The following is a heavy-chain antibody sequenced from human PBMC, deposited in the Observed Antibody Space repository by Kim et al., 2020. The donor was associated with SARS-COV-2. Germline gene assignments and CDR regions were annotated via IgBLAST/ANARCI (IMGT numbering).Heavy chain of an antibody. J-gene: IGHJ6*02. Sequence: GRFTISRDASKNTLYLQMNSLKTEDTAVYYCTCRITMVRGAQGGSYGMDVWGQGTTVTVSS. D-gene: IGHD3-10*01. CDR3: TCRITMVRGAQGGSYGMDV. V-gene: IGHV3-15*01.